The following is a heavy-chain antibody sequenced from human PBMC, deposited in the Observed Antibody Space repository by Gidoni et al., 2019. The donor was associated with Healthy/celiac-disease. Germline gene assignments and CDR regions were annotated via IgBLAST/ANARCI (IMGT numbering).Heavy chain of an antibody. CDR1: GFTFSRYE. V-gene: IGHV3-48*03. Sequence: EVQLVASGGGLVQPGGSLRLSCAASGFTFSRYEMNWVRQAPGKGLVWVSYISSSGSTIYYADSVKGRFTISRDNAKNSLYLQMNSLRAEDTAVYYCARGRKQLVLNWFDPWGQGTLVTVSS. J-gene: IGHJ5*02. D-gene: IGHD6-13*01. CDR2: ISSSGSTI. CDR3: ARGRKQLVLNWFDP.